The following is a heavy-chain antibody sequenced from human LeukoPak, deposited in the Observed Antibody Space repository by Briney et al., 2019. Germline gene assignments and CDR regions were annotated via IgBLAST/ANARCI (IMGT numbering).Heavy chain of an antibody. J-gene: IGHJ3*02. Sequence: SETLSLTCTVSGGSISSYYWSWIRQPAGKGLEWLGRIYTSGSTNYNPSLKGQVTMSVDTSKNQFSLKLSSVTAADTAVYYCARDTYYYDSSGYYGAFDIWGQGTMVTVSS. D-gene: IGHD3-22*01. CDR1: GGSISSYY. V-gene: IGHV4-4*07. CDR3: ARDTYYYDSSGYYGAFDI. CDR2: IYTSGST.